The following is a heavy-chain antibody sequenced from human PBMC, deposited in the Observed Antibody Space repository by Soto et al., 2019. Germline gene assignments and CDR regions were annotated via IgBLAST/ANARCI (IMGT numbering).Heavy chain of an antibody. D-gene: IGHD6-6*01. V-gene: IGHV2-5*02. CDR2: IYWDDDK. CDR3: AHPLPGSSTHYFDY. CDR1: GLSLSTSGVG. J-gene: IGHJ4*02. Sequence: QITLKESGPTLVKPTQTLTLTCTFSGLSLSTSGVGVDWIRQPPGKALEWLALIYWDDDKRYSPSLKSRLTITKDTSKNQVVLTMTNMDPVDTATYYCAHPLPGSSTHYFDYWGQGTLVTVSS.